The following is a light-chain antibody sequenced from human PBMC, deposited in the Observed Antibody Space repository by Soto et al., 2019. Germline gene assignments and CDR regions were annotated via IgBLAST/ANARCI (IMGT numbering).Light chain of an antibody. CDR3: QQVNSYPLT. V-gene: IGKV1-9*01. J-gene: IGKJ4*01. CDR2: AAS. CDR1: QGISSY. Sequence: IQLTQSPSSLSASVGDRVTITCRASQGISSYLAWYQQKPGKAPKFLIYAASTLQSGVPSRFSGSGSGTDFTLTISSLQLEDFATYYCQQVNSYPLTFGGGTKVEIK.